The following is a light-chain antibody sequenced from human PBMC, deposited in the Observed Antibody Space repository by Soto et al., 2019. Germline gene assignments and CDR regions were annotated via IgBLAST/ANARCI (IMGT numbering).Light chain of an antibody. CDR2: STS. J-gene: IGLJ2*01. V-gene: IGLV7-43*01. CDR3: LLYCGGAEV. Sequence: QAVVTQEPSLTVSPGGTVTLTCASSTGPVTTDYYPNWFQQRPGQAPRALIYSTSKKHSWTPARFSGSLLGDRSALTLSGVQPEDEADYYGLLYCGGAEVFGGGTKLTVL. CDR1: TGPVTTDYY.